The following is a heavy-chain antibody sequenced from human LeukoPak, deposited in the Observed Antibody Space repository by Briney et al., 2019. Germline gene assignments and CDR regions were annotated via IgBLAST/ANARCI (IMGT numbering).Heavy chain of an antibody. CDR3: ARVTGVRFMDV. V-gene: IGHV3-48*01. CDR2: ISSSSSTI. CDR1: GFTFSSYS. Sequence: GGSLRLSCGASGFTFSSYSMNWVRQAPGKGLEWVSYISSSSSTIYYADSVKGRFTISRDNAKNSLYLQMNRLRAEDTAVYYCARVTGVRFMDVWGQGTTVTVSS. D-gene: IGHD3-3*01. J-gene: IGHJ6*02.